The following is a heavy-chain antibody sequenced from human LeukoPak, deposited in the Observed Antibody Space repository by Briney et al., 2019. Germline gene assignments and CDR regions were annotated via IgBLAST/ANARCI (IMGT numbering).Heavy chain of an antibody. V-gene: IGHV4-59*08. CDR3: ATLAYGSGSYYNP. Sequence: PSETLSLTCTVSGGSISSYYWSWIRQPPAQGQEWIGYIYYSGSTNYNPSRKSRVTISVDTSKSQFSLKLSSVTAADTAVYYCATLAYGSGSYYNPWGQGTLVTVSS. CDR2: IYYSGST. CDR1: GGSISSYY. D-gene: IGHD3-10*01. J-gene: IGHJ5*02.